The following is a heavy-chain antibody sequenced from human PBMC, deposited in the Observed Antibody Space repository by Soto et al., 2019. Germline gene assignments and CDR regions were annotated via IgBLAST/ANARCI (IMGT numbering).Heavy chain of an antibody. Sequence: GSLRPSCAASGFTFSSYAMSWVRQAPGKGLEWVSAISGSGGSTYYADSVKGRFTISRDNSKNTLYLQMNSLRAEDTAVYYCAKDLYYDFWSGFLLAWGQGTLVTVSS. D-gene: IGHD3-3*01. J-gene: IGHJ5*02. V-gene: IGHV3-23*01. CDR2: ISGSGGST. CDR1: GFTFSSYA. CDR3: AKDLYYDFWSGFLLA.